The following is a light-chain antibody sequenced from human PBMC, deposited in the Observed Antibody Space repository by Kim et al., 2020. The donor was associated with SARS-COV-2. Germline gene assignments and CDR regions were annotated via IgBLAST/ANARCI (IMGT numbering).Light chain of an antibody. CDR1: NIGSKA. CDR3: PVWHSGSNHWL. J-gene: IGLJ3*02. CDR2: YDV. V-gene: IGLV3-21*04. Sequence: SYELTQPPSLSVAPGATARITCEEDNIGSKAVHWYQQRPGQAPVLVIYYDVDRPSGIPERFSGSNSGTAATLTITRVEPGDEADYYCPVWHSGSNHWLFG.